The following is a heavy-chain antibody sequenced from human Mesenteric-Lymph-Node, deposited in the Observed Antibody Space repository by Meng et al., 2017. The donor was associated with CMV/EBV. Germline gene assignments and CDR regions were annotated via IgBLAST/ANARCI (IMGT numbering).Heavy chain of an antibody. CDR2: INHSGST. CDR1: GGSFSGYY. CDR3: ARGSGSLSVDY. J-gene: IGHJ4*02. V-gene: IGHV4-34*01. Sequence: SETLSLTCAVYGGSFSGYYWSWIRQPPGKGLEWIGEINHSGSTNYNPSLKSRVTISVDTSKNQFSLKLSSVTATDTAVYYCARGSGSLSVDYWGQGTLVTVSS. D-gene: IGHD5-12*01.